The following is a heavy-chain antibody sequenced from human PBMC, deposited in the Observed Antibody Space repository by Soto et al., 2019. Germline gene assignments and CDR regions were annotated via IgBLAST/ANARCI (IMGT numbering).Heavy chain of an antibody. CDR3: ARGGGSPYHDHEFDY. CDR1: GVSTSNHY. V-gene: IGHV4-59*11. CDR2: IYYRGTT. Sequence: QVQLQESGPGLVKPSETLSLTCSVSGVSTSNHYWTWIRKPPGQGPEWIGCIYYRGTTNYNASFNSRVTISVDPSKNQFSLKLTSVNTADTAVYYCARGGGSPYHDHEFDYWGQGILVTVSS. J-gene: IGHJ4*02. D-gene: IGHD2-2*01.